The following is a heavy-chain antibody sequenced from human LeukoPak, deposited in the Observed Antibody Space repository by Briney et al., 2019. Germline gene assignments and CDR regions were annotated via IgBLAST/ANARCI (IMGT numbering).Heavy chain of an antibody. J-gene: IGHJ4*02. V-gene: IGHV3-23*01. CDR2: VSGSGGST. D-gene: IGHD2-2*02. CDR3: AVTYLLPFDY. CDR1: GFTFSGYA. Sequence: PGGSLRLSCAASGFTFSGYAMYWVRQAPGKGLEWVSAVSGSGGSTYYADSVKGRLTISRDNSKNTLYLQMNSLRAEDTAVFYCAVTYLLPFDYWGQGTLVTVSS.